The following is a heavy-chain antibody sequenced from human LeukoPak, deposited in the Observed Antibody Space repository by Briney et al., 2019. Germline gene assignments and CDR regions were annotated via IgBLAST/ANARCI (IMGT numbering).Heavy chain of an antibody. D-gene: IGHD5-18*01. CDR1: GFTFSNYG. J-gene: IGHJ4*02. CDR2: ISYDGINK. Sequence: GGPLRLSCAASGFTFSNYGMHWVRQAPGKGLEWVAVISYDGINKYSADSVKGRFTISRDNSKNTLYLQMNSLKPEDAAVYYCATSRGSTYGYRALELPPSPVDWGQGTLVTVSS. V-gene: IGHV3-30*03. CDR3: ATSRGSTYGYRALELPPSPVD.